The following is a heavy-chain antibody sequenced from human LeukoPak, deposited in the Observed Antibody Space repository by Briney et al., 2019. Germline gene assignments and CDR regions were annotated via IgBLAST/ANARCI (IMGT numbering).Heavy chain of an antibody. J-gene: IGHJ4*02. CDR2: ISTDKSNT. Sequence: GDSVKVSCKASGYTFSSFGISWVRQAPGQGLEWMGGISTDKSNTNHAQKFQGRVTMTTDTSTRTAYMELRSLRSDGPGVYFCAGRSGTYSDFDYWGQGTLVTVSS. CDR3: AGRSGTYSDFDY. V-gene: IGHV1-18*01. CDR1: GYTFSSFG. D-gene: IGHD1-26*01.